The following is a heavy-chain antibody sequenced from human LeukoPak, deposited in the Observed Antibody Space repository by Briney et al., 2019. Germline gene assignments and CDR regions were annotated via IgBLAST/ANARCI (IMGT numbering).Heavy chain of an antibody. J-gene: IGHJ4*02. D-gene: IGHD4-17*01. CDR3: ARGQRLRRFDY. V-gene: IGHV1-8*01. CDR1: GYTFTNDD. CDR2: MNPNGGNA. Sequence: ASVKVSCKASGYTFTNDDINWVRQAPGQGLEWMGWMNPNGGNAGYAQKFQGRVTMTRNTSISTAYMELSSLRSEDTAVYYCARGQRLRRFDYCGQGTLVTVSS.